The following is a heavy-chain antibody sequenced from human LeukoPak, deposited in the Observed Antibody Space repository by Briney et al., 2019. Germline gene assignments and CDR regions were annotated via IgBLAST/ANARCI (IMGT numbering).Heavy chain of an antibody. CDR2: IYYTGST. CDR1: GDSISSTNW. V-gene: IGHV4-4*02. CDR3: ARGRGYADY. D-gene: IGHD6-25*01. J-gene: IGHJ4*02. Sequence: PSGTLSLTCAVSGDSISSTNWWSWVRQPPGKGLEWIGYIYYTGSTNYNPSLKSRVTMSVDTSKNQFSLKLTSVTSADTALYYCARGRGYADYWGQGALVTVSS.